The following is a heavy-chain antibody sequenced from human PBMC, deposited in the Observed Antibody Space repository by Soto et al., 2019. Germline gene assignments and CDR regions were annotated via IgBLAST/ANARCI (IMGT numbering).Heavy chain of an antibody. D-gene: IGHD3-3*01. CDR1: GFTFSSYW. CDR3: ATGGSEGTIFGVVISDEYYFDY. J-gene: IGHJ4*02. V-gene: IGHV3-74*01. Sequence: GGSLRLSCAASGFTFSSYWMHWVRQAPGKGLVWVSHINSDGSSTSYADSVKGRFTISRDNAKNTLYLQMNSLRAEDTAVYYCATGGSEGTIFGVVISDEYYFDYWGQGTLVTVSS. CDR2: INSDGSST.